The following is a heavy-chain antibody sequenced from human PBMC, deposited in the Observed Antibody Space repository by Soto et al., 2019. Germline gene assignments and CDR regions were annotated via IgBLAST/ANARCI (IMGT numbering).Heavy chain of an antibody. V-gene: IGHV3-21*01. D-gene: IGHD1-26*01. CDR2: ISSSSSYI. Sequence: PGGSVGLGCAASGVTFSSYRMNLVRQAPGKGLECVASISSSSSYIYYADSVKGRFTISRDNAKNSLYLQMNSLRDEYTAVYYCARDHGEEIVGASLDYSGQGTFVPVSS. CDR3: ARDHGEEIVGASLDY. J-gene: IGHJ4*02. CDR1: GVTFSSYR.